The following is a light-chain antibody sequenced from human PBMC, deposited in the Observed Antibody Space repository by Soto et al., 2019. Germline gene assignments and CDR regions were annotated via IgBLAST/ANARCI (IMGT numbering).Light chain of an antibody. Sequence: ATQMTQSPSSFSAPPGDRVTITCRASQGISSYLAWFQQRPGRAPTLLIYAASTLQSGVPSRFSGSGSGTNFTLTISCLQSEDLATYYCQQYNSYSSWTFGQGTKVDIK. V-gene: IGKV1-8*01. CDR2: AAS. CDR1: QGISSY. J-gene: IGKJ1*01. CDR3: QQYNSYSSWT.